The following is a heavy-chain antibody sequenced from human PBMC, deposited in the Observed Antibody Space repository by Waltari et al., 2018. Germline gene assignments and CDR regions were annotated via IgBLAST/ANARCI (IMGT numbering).Heavy chain of an antibody. CDR3: TTLDAPWGG. CDR2: MQSKDRGEAT. V-gene: IGHV3-15*02. D-gene: IGHD7-27*01. J-gene: IGHJ4*02. CDR1: GFPFPPAW. Sequence: EVEMVESGGASVTPGESLIPSCVASGFPFPPAWLTWVRQVPGRGLEWIGRMQSKDRGEATDFAAPVKGRFSISRDDSRNTVSLQMNNLKAEDTGIYYCTTLDAPWGGWGQGTLVTVSS.